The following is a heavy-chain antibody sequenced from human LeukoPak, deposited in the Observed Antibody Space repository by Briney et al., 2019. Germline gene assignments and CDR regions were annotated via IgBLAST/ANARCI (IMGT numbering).Heavy chain of an antibody. CDR2: IYYSGST. V-gene: IGHV4-59*01. D-gene: IGHD3-3*01. J-gene: IGHJ4*02. CDR1: GGSISSYY. Sequence: KPSETLSLTCTVSGGSISSYYWSWIRQPPGKGLDGIGYIYYSGSTNYNPSLKSRVTRSVETSKTQISLKLSSVTAADTAVYYCARVYYDFWSGYPIGGSFDYWGQGTLVTVSS. CDR3: ARVYYDFWSGYPIGGSFDY.